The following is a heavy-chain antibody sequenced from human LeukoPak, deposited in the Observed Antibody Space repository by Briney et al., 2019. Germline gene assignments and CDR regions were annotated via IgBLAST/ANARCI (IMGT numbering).Heavy chain of an antibody. CDR3: ARGGCSSTSCYFDY. CDR2: INDRGST. CDR1: GGSFRVCY. V-gene: IGHV4-34*01. J-gene: IGHJ4*02. D-gene: IGHD2-2*01. Sequence: PSEPLSLTCAVYGGSFRVCYWSCIRRPPGKGLEWIGEINDRGSTNYNPSIESRVTISVDTSKNQFSLKLSSVTAADTAVYYCARGGCSSTSCYFDYWGQGTLVTVSS.